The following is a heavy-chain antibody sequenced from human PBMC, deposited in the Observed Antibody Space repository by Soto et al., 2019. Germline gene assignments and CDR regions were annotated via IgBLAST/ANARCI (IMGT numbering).Heavy chain of an antibody. CDR2: IDWDDDK. V-gene: IGHV2-70*11. CDR1: GFSLSTSGMC. CDR3: ARFQYSSSSFDY. D-gene: IGHD6-6*01. J-gene: IGHJ4*02. Sequence: SGPTLVNPTQTLTLTCTFSGFSLSTSGMCVSWIRQPPGKALEWLARIDWDDDKYYSTSLKTRLTISKDTSKNQVVLTMTNMDPVDTATYYCARFQYSSSSFDYWGQGTLVTVSS.